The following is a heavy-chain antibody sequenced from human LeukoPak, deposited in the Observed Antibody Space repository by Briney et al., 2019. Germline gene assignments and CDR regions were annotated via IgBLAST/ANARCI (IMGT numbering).Heavy chain of an antibody. J-gene: IGHJ4*02. CDR1: GFTFSNYA. CDR2: ISGSGGST. Sequence: GGSLRLSCAASGFTFSNYAMSWVRQAPGKGLEWVSAISGSGGSTYYADSVKGRFTISRDNSKNTLYLQMNSLRAEDTPLYCCARMGAATGSDASLGAPVDSGADYSGQGTLVTVSS. V-gene: IGHV3-23*01. CDR3: ARMGAATGSDASLGAPVDSGADY. D-gene: IGHD6-25*01.